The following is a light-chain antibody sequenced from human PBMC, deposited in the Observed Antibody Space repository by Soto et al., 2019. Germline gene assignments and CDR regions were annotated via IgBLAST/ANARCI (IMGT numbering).Light chain of an antibody. V-gene: IGLV2-23*01. CDR3: CSYAGSTTWV. J-gene: IGLJ3*02. Sequence: QSALTQPASVSGALGQSITISCTGTSSDVGNYNLVSWYQQHPDKAPKLMIYEDNKRPSGVSNRFSGSKSGNTASLTISGLQAEYEADYYCCSYAGSTTWVFGGGTKLTVL. CDR1: SSDVGNYNL. CDR2: EDN.